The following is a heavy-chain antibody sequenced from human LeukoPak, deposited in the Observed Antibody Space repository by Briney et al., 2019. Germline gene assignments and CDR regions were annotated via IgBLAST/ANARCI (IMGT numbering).Heavy chain of an antibody. V-gene: IGHV3-53*04. CDR1: GFTFSSYD. Sequence: GGSLRLSCAASGFTFSSYDMNWIRQAPGKGLEWVSVIYSGGSTYYADSVKGRFTISRHNSKNTLYLQMNSLRAEDTAVYYCATRNYYDSSGYYGRDYWGQGTLVTVSS. CDR2: IYSGGST. J-gene: IGHJ4*02. CDR3: ATRNYYDSSGYYGRDY. D-gene: IGHD3-22*01.